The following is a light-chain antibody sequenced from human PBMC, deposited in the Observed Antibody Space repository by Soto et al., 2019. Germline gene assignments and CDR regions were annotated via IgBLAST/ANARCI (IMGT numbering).Light chain of an antibody. J-gene: IGLJ1*01. CDR2: DDR. CDR1: NIGSRS. CDR3: QVWDSTSDHYV. V-gene: IGLV3-21*02. Sequence: SYELTQPPSVSVAPGQTASISCGGNNIGSRSVHWYQQKPGQAPVLVVYDDRDRPSGIPERFAGYNSGNTATLTISRVEAGDEAEYYCQVWDSTSDHYVFGTGTKVTVL.